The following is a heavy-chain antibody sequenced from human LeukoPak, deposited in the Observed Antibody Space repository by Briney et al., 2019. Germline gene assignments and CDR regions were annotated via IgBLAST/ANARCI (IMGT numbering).Heavy chain of an antibody. Sequence: PGGSLRLSCAASGFTFSSYAMSWVRQAPGKGLEWVSAISGSGGSTYYADSVKGRFTIPRHNSKNTLYMEMNSLRAEDTAVYYCAKERNRKVGASGAFDIWGQGTMVTVSS. CDR2: ISGSGGST. CDR1: GFTFSSYA. J-gene: IGHJ3*02. V-gene: IGHV3-23*01. CDR3: AKERNRKVGASGAFDI. D-gene: IGHD1-26*01.